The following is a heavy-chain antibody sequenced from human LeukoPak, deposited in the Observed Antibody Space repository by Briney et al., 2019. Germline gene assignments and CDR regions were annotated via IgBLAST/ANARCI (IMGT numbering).Heavy chain of an antibody. V-gene: IGHV3-33*01. J-gene: IGHJ4*02. D-gene: IGHD1-26*01. Sequence: PGRSLRLSCAASGFTFSSYGMHWVRQAPGKGLEWVAVIWYDGSNKYYADSVKGRFTISRDNSKNTLYLQMNSLRAEDTAVYYCARSSSGSYWLDFFDYWGQGTLVTVSS. CDR1: GFTFSSYG. CDR3: ARSSSGSYWLDFFDY. CDR2: IWYDGSNK.